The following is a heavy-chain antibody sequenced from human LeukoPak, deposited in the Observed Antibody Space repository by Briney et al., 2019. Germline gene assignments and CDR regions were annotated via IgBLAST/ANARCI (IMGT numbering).Heavy chain of an antibody. Sequence: GGSLRLSCATSGINFGASIMHWIRQAPGKGLEWVAGLSFDESSYYGGSVEGRFIISGDNSKRTLYLQMNGLKVEDTALYYCAREGHSSGFAPAFDTWGQGTMVTVSS. D-gene: IGHD6-19*01. CDR1: GINFGASI. V-gene: IGHV3-30*04. CDR2: LSFDESS. CDR3: AREGHSSGFAPAFDT. J-gene: IGHJ3*02.